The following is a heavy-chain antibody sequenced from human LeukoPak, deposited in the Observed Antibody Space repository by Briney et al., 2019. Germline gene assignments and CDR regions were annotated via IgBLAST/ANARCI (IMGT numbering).Heavy chain of an antibody. CDR3: ARGEVGSIGRLGY. D-gene: IGHD1-26*01. CDR2: TYHSGST. Sequence: SETLSLTCSVSGYSISSGNYWDWIRQPPGKTLEWIGSTYHSGSTQLHPSLHSRVTISVDTSKNQFFLNLSSVTATDTAVYYCARGEVGSIGRLGYWGQGILVTVSS. J-gene: IGHJ4*02. V-gene: IGHV4-38-2*02. CDR1: GYSISSGNY.